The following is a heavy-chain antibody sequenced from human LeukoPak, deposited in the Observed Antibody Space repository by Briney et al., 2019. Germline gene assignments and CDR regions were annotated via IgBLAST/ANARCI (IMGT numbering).Heavy chain of an antibody. CDR3: AIGWWGSFDY. V-gene: IGHV4-30-4*08. D-gene: IGHD2-15*01. CDR1: GGSISSSSYY. CDR2: IYYSGST. J-gene: IGHJ4*02. Sequence: TLSLTYTVSGGSISSSSYYWGWIRQPPGKGLEWIGYIYYSGSTYYNPSLKSRVTISVDTSKNQFSLKLSSVTAADTAVYYCAIGWWGSFDYWGQGTLVTVSS.